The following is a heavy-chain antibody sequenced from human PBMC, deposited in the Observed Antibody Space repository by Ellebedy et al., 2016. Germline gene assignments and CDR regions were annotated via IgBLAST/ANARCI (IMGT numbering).Heavy chain of an antibody. J-gene: IGHJ4*02. V-gene: IGHV4-39*07. CDR2: IYYSGST. CDR1: GGSISSSSYY. D-gene: IGHD3-22*01. CDR3: ARGYYYDSSGYYFDY. Sequence: SETLSLTXTVSGGSISSSSYYWGWIRQPPGKGLEWIGSIYYSGSTYYNMSLKSRVTISVDTSKNQFSLKLSSVTAADTAVYYCARGYYYDSSGYYFDYWGQGTLVTVSS.